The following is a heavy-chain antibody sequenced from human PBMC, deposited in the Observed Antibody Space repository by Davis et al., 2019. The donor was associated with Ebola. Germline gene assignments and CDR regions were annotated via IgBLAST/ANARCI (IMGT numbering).Heavy chain of an antibody. J-gene: IGHJ6*02. Sequence: GESLKISCAASGFTFSSYAMHWVRQAPGKGLAWVAVISYDGSNKYYADSVKGRFTISRDNSKNTLYLQMNSLRAEDTAVYYCARGWGEYYYYGMDVWGQGTTVTVSS. CDR1: GFTFSSYA. CDR2: ISYDGSNK. CDR3: ARGWGEYYYYGMDV. V-gene: IGHV3-30-3*01. D-gene: IGHD3-16*01.